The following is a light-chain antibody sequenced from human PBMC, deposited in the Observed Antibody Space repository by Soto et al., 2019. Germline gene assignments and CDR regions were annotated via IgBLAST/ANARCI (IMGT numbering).Light chain of an antibody. CDR1: SSDIGDSNY. CDR3: SSFRSSSTSYV. CDR2: DVS. Sequence: QSVPAQPAPVSGSPGQSITISCAGTSSDIGDSNYVSWYQQHPGKAPKLVIYDVSNRPSGVSNRFSGSKSANTASLTISGLQAEDEADYYCSSFRSSSTSYVFGTGTKVTVL. J-gene: IGLJ1*01. V-gene: IGLV2-14*03.